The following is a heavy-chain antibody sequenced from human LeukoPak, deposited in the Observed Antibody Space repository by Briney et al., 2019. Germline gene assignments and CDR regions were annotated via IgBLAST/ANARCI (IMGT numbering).Heavy chain of an antibody. Sequence: PSETLSLTCAANGGSFSGYYWSWIRQPPGRGLEWIGEINHSGSTNYNPSLKSRVTISVDTSKNQFSLKLSSVTAADTAVYYCAREGIPAAGRWFDPWGQGTLVTVSS. CDR1: GGSFSGYY. CDR2: INHSGST. CDR3: AREGIPAAGRWFDP. J-gene: IGHJ5*02. D-gene: IGHD6-13*01. V-gene: IGHV4-34*01.